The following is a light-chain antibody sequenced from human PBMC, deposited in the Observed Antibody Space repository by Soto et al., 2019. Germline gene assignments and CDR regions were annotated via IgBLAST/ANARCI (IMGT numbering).Light chain of an antibody. Sequence: QSVLTQPPSASGTPGQRVTISCSGSSSNIGSNYVCWYQQLPGTAPKLLISRNNQRPSGVPDRFSGSKSGTSASLAISGLRSEDEDDYYCAAWDDSLSGFYVFGTGTKLTVL. V-gene: IGLV1-47*01. CDR3: AAWDDSLSGFYV. CDR1: SSNIGSNY. CDR2: RNN. J-gene: IGLJ1*01.